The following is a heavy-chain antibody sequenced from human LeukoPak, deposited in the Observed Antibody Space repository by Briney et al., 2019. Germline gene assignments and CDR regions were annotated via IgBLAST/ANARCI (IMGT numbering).Heavy chain of an antibody. V-gene: IGHV1-8*01. J-gene: IGHJ3*02. D-gene: IGHD3-22*01. CDR1: GYTFTSYD. CDR3: AREGLVVITTDAFDI. Sequence: ASVRVSCKASGYTFTSYDINWVRQATGQGLEWVGWMNPNSGNTGYAQKFQGRVTMTRNTSISTAYMELSSLRSEDTAVYYCAREGLVVITTDAFDIWGQGTMVTVSS. CDR2: MNPNSGNT.